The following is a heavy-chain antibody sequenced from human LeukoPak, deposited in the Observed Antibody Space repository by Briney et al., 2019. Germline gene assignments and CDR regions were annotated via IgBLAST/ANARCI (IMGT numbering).Heavy chain of an antibody. CDR2: IYYSGNT. CDR3: ARRGSGASLEYYFDL. D-gene: IGHD1-14*01. CDR1: GGSISSYY. Sequence: PSETLSLTCTVSGGSISSYYWSWIRQPSGKGLEYIGYIYYSGNTNPNPSLNSRVTISVDTSKNQFSLKLSSVTAADTAVYYCARRGSGASLEYYFDLWGRGTLVTVSS. V-gene: IGHV4-59*08. J-gene: IGHJ2*01.